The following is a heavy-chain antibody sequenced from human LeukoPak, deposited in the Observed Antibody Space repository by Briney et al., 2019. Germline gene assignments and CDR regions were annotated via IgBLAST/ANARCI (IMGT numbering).Heavy chain of an antibody. CDR1: GDSISSDY. J-gene: IGHJ1*01. V-gene: IGHV4-4*08. CDR3: AGRGQRYFRD. CDR2: IYRFGNT. Sequence: NPSETLSLTRTVSGDSISSDYWSWIRQPPGKGLEWIGYIYRFGNTDYNPSLMRRVTISLDTSKKQLSLNLTSVTAADTAVYYCAGRGQRYFRDWGQGTLVTVSS.